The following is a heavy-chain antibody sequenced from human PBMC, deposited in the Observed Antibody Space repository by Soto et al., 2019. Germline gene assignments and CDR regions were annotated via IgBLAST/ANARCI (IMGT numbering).Heavy chain of an antibody. Sequence: SETLSLTCAVYGGSFSGYYWSWIRQPPGKGLEWIGEINHSGSTNYNPSLKSRVTISVDTSKNTLYLQMNSLRAEDTAVYYCAREFYGGMDVWGQRTTVTVSS. CDR3: AREFYGGMDV. V-gene: IGHV4-34*01. CDR1: GGSFSGYY. D-gene: IGHD3-16*01. J-gene: IGHJ6*02. CDR2: INHSGST.